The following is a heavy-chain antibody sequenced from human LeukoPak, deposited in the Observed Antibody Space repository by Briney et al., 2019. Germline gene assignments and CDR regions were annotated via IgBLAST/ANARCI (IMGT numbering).Heavy chain of an antibody. CDR2: IYYSGST. CDR1: GGSISSGGYY. V-gene: IGHV4-31*03. CDR3: ARSVELSPYYFDY. D-gene: IGHD3-16*02. J-gene: IGHJ4*02. Sequence: SETLSLTCTVSGGSISSGGYYWSWIRQHPGKGLEWIGYIYYSGSTYYNPSLKSRVTISVDTSKNQFSLKLSSVTAADTAVYYCARSVELSPYYFDYWGQGTLVTASS.